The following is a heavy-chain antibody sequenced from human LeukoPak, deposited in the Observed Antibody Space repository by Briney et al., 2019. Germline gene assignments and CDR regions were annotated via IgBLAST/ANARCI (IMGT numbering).Heavy chain of an antibody. D-gene: IGHD4-17*01. CDR1: GYTFNTYG. V-gene: IGHV1-18*04. J-gene: IGHJ4*02. Sequence: ASVKVSCKASGYTFNTYGITWVRQAPGQGLEWMGWISPYNGDTHYAQKFQDRVTMTTDTSTSTAYMDLRSLGSDDTAVYYCARSHTAYYFDYWGQGTLVTVSS. CDR2: ISPYNGDT. CDR3: ARSHTAYYFDY.